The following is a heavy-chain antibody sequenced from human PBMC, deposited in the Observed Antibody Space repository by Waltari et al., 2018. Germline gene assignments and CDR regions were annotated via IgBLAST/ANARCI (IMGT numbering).Heavy chain of an antibody. CDR1: GGSISSGGSY. V-gene: IGHV4-31*03. J-gene: IGHJ4*02. CDR3: ARTVVVVAATPEADYFDY. CDR2: IYYSGST. Sequence: QVQLQESGPGLVKPSQTLSLTCTVSGGSISSGGSYWSWSRQHPGTGLEWIGYIYYSGSTYYNPSLKSRVTISVDTSKNQFSLKLSSVTAADTAVYYCARTVVVVAATPEADYFDYWGQGTLVTVSS. D-gene: IGHD2-15*01.